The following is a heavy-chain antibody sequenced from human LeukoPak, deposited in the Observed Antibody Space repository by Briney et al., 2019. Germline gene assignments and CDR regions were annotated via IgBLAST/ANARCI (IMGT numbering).Heavy chain of an antibody. CDR1: AFSISSQW. CDR3: SGSVV. J-gene: IGHJ6*03. V-gene: IGHV3-7*01. CDR2: IKKDGSAI. Sequence: PGGSLRLSCAASAFSISSQWMNWVRQAPGKGLEWVANIKKDGSAIYYVDSVKGRFSISRDNAKNSVYLQMNSLRVEDTAVYYCSGSVVWGKGTTVTISS.